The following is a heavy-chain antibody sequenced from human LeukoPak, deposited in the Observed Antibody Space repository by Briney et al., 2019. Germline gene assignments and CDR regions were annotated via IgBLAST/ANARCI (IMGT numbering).Heavy chain of an antibody. CDR1: GGSISSYY. D-gene: IGHD5-18*01. J-gene: IGHJ5*01. CDR2: IYYSGST. V-gene: IGHV4-59*01. Sequence: SETLSLTCTVSGGSISSYYWSWIRQPPGKGLEWIGYIYYSGSTNYNPSLKSRVTISVDTSKNQFSLKLSSVTAADTAVYYCARRGGYSYGNWFDSWGQGTLVTVSS. CDR3: ARRGGYSYGNWFDS.